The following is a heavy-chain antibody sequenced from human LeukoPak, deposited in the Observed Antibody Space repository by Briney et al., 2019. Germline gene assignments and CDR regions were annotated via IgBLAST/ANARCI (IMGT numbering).Heavy chain of an antibody. J-gene: IGHJ6*02. CDR2: IYYSGST. D-gene: IGHD1-1*01. Sequence: SQTLSLTCTVSGGSISSGGYYWSWIRQHPGQGLEWIGYIYYSGSTNYNPSLKSRVTISVDTSKNQFSLKLSSVTAADTAVYYCGTSRSSYYYYGMDVWGQGTTVTVSS. V-gene: IGHV4-31*03. CDR1: GGSISSGGYY. CDR3: GTSRSSYYYYGMDV.